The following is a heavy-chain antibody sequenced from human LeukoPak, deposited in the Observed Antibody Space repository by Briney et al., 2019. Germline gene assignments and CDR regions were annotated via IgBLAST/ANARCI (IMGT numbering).Heavy chain of an antibody. CDR3: ARVTHVVITALGNWFDP. D-gene: IGHD2-21*02. Sequence: SETLSLTCTVSGGSISRGSYYWNWIRQPAWKGLDGIGRIYTSGSTKYNPSLTSRVTISVETSKNQFSLKLNSMTAADTAVYYCARVTHVVITALGNWFDPWGQGALVTVSS. J-gene: IGHJ5*02. CDR2: IYTSGST. CDR1: GGSISRGSYY. V-gene: IGHV4-61*02.